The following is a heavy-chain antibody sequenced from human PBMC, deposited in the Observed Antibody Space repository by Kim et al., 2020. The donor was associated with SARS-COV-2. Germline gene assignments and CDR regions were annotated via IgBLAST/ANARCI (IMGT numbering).Heavy chain of an antibody. CDR3: AKEGAADLYYFDS. J-gene: IGHJ4*02. CDR1: GFTFSSFA. V-gene: IGHV3-23*01. D-gene: IGHD6-25*01. CDR2: ISDSGAST. Sequence: GSLRLSCAASGFTFSSFAMTWVRQAPGKGLEWVSAISDSGASTYYADSVRGRFTISRDNSKNTLYLQVNSLRAEDTAVYYCAKEGAADLYYFDSWGQGT.